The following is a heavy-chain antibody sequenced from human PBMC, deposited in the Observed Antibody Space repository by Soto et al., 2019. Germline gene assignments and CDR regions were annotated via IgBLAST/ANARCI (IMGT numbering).Heavy chain of an antibody. D-gene: IGHD6-13*01. Sequence: GGSLRLSCAASGFTFSSYAMTWVRQAPGKGLDWVSIISGDGGTTYYADSVKGRFSISRDNSKNTLYLQMNSLRAEDTAVYYCAKKVMTAAGLTWFDPWGQGTLVTVSS. J-gene: IGHJ5*02. V-gene: IGHV3-23*01. CDR2: ISGDGGTT. CDR3: AKKVMTAAGLTWFDP. CDR1: GFTFSSYA.